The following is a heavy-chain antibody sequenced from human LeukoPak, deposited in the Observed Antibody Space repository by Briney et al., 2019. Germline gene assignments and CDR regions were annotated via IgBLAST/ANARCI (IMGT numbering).Heavy chain of an antibody. D-gene: IGHD3-22*01. Sequence: SETLSLTCTVSGGSTSSGSYYWSWIRQPAGKGLEWIGRINTSGSTDYNPSLKSRVTMSVDTSKNQFSLNLSSVTAADTAVYFCARAGLHLYFDDSSGYRPPYYFDHWGQGTLVTVSS. V-gene: IGHV4-61*02. CDR3: ARAGLHLYFDDSSGYRPPYYFDH. CDR2: INTSGST. CDR1: GGSTSSGSYY. J-gene: IGHJ4*02.